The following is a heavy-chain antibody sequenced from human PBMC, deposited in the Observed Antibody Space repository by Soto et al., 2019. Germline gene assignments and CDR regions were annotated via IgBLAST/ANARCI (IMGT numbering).Heavy chain of an antibody. Sequence: QVQLVESGGGVVQPGRSLRLSCAASGFTFSSYGMHWVRQAPGKGLEWVAVIWYDGSNKYYADSVKGRFTISRDNSKNTLYLQMNSLRADDTAVSYSATEEDWGQGTLVTVSS. V-gene: IGHV3-33*01. J-gene: IGHJ4*02. CDR1: GFTFSSYG. CDR3: ATEED. CDR2: IWYDGSNK.